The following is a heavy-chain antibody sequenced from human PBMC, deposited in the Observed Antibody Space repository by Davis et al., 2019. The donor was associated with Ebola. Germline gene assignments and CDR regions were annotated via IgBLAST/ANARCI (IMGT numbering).Heavy chain of an antibody. CDR1: GYTFTNYG. D-gene: IGHD6-13*01. J-gene: IGHJ4*02. CDR2: INPHNGNT. Sequence: AASVKVSCKASGYTFTNYGITWVRQAPGQGLEWMGWINPHNGNTNYAQNVQGRVTMTTDTSTSTAYMELRSLRSDDTAVYYCARSITLMYSSSWSDYWGQGTLVTVSS. V-gene: IGHV1-18*04. CDR3: ARSITLMYSSSWSDY.